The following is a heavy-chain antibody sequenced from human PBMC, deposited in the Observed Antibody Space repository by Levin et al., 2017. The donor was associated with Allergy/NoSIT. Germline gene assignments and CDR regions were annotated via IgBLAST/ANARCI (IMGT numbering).Heavy chain of an antibody. V-gene: IGHV3-74*01. D-gene: IGHD2-2*01. CDR3: ARDGRDIVVVPAADYYYDYYMDV. Sequence: GGSLRLSCAASGFTFSSYWMHWVRQAPGKGLVWVSRINSDGSSTSYADSVKGRFTISRDNAKNTLYLQMNSLRAEDTAVYYCARDGRDIVVVPAADYYYDYYMDVWGKGTTVTVSS. CDR2: INSDGSST. J-gene: IGHJ6*03. CDR1: GFTFSSYW.